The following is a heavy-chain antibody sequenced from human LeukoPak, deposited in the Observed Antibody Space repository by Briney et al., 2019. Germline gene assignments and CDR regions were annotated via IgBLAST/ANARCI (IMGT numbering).Heavy chain of an antibody. CDR1: GGTFSSYA. D-gene: IGHD2-2*01. Sequence: ASVKVSCKAPGGTFSSYAISWVRQAPGQGLEWMGGIIPIFGTANYAQKFQGRVTITADESTSTAYMELSSLRSEDTAVYYCARAAFASTTSGSDYWGQGTLVTVSS. V-gene: IGHV1-69*13. CDR2: IIPIFGTA. CDR3: ARAAFASTTSGSDY. J-gene: IGHJ4*02.